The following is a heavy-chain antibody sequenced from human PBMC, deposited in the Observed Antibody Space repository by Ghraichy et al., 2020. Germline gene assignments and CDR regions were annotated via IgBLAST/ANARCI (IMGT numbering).Heavy chain of an antibody. CDR2: IYYSGST. V-gene: IGHV4-39*01. CDR3: SRHYYCSGGGCLLSYYSSTMNV. D-gene: IGHD2-15*01. CDR1: GGSISTSRHY. Sequence: SETLSLTCTVSGGSISTSRHYWGWIRQPPGKGLEWIGTIYYSGSTYYNPSLKSRVTISVDTAKNQFSLKLSAVTAADTAVYYWSRHYYCSGGGCLLSYYSSTMNVWGQGTTVTVSS. J-gene: IGHJ6*02.